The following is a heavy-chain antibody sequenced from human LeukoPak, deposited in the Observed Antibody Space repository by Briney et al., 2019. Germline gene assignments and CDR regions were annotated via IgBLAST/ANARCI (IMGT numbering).Heavy chain of an antibody. Sequence: GESLKISCKGSGYSFTKYWIAWVRQIPGKGLEWMGIIYPGDSDTRYSPSFQGQVTISADKSISTAYLQWSSLKASDTAMYYCARPGYSGYDVDAFDIWGQGTMVTVSS. D-gene: IGHD5-12*01. V-gene: IGHV5-51*01. J-gene: IGHJ3*02. CDR2: IYPGDSDT. CDR1: GYSFTKYW. CDR3: ARPGYSGYDVDAFDI.